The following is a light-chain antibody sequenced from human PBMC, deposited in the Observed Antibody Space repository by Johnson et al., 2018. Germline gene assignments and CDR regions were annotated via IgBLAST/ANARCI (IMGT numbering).Light chain of an antibody. CDR3: GTWDSSLSAGNV. J-gene: IGLJ1*01. V-gene: IGLV1-51*02. CDR1: SSNIGNNY. CDR2: ENN. Sequence: SVLTQPPSVSAAPGQKVTISCSGSSSNIGNNYVSWYQQLPGTAPKLLIYENNKRPSGIPDRFSGSKSGTSATLGITGLQPGEEADYYCGTWDSSLSAGNVFGTGTKVTVL.